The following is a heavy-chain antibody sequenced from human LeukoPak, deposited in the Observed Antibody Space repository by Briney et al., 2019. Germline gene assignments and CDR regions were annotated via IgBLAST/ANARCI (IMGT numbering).Heavy chain of an antibody. CDR2: IWPIDSDT. V-gene: IGHV5-51*01. CDR1: GYSFASFW. J-gene: IGHJ4*02. D-gene: IGHD3-22*01. CDR3: ARRPSYDSSGYSVDD. Sequence: GESLKISCKGSGYSFASFWIAWVRQMPGKGLEWMGIIWPIDSDTIYRPSFQGQVTISVDKSISTAYLQWSSLKASDTAMYYCARRPSYDSSGYSVDDWGQGTLVTVSS.